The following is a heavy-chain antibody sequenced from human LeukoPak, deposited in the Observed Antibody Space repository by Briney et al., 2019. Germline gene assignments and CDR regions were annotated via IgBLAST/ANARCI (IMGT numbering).Heavy chain of an antibody. D-gene: IGHD2-2*01. J-gene: IGHJ4*02. CDR3: ARGPAEAVEDIVVVPAARFDY. V-gene: IGHV3-30-3*01. CDR2: ISYDGSNK. Sequence: PGRSLRLSCAASGFTFSSYAMHWVRQAPGKGLEWVAVISYDGSNKYYADSVKGRFTISRDNSKNTLYLQMNSLRAEDTAVYYCARGPAEAVEDIVVVPAARFDYWGQGTLVTVSS. CDR1: GFTFSSYA.